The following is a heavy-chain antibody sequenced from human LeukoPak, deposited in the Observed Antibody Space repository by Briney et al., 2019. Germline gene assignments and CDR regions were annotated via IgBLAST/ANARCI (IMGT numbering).Heavy chain of an antibody. D-gene: IGHD5-24*01. Sequence: GGSLRLSCEASGLTFSTSTMHWVRQAPGKGLEWVAGISFDGRSEHYPDSVKGRFTISRDNSRDTLYVQMHSLRAEDAAVYYCAKSHSEAQRGYFDYWGQGTLVTVSS. J-gene: IGHJ4*02. CDR3: AKSHSEAQRGYFDY. CDR1: GLTFSTST. CDR2: ISFDGRSE. V-gene: IGHV3-30-3*02.